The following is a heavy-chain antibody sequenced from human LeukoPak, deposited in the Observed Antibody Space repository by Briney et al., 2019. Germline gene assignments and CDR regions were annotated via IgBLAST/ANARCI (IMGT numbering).Heavy chain of an antibody. V-gene: IGHV3-11*06. CDR2: ISSSSSYT. D-gene: IGHD3-10*01. CDR3: ARDISTYGSGSSQFDY. Sequence: GGSLRLSCAVSGFTFSDYYMIWIRQAPGKGLEWVSYISSSSSYTNYADSVKGRFTISRDNAKNSLYLQINSLRAEDTAVYYCARDISTYGSGSSQFDYWGQGTLVTVS. J-gene: IGHJ4*02. CDR1: GFTFSDYY.